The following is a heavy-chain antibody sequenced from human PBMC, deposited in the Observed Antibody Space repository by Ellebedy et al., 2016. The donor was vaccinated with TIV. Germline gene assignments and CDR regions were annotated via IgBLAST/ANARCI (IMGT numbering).Heavy chain of an antibody. CDR3: AKVNYYESSGYFDY. J-gene: IGHJ4*02. V-gene: IGHV3-30*18. CDR1: GFTFSSYG. CDR2: ISHDGSNK. D-gene: IGHD3-22*01. Sequence: GESLKISXAASGFTFSSYGIHWVRQAPGKGLEWVAVISHDGSNKYYADSVKGRYTISRDNSKNTLYLQMNSLRAEDTAVYYCAKVNYYESSGYFDYWGQGTLVTVSS.